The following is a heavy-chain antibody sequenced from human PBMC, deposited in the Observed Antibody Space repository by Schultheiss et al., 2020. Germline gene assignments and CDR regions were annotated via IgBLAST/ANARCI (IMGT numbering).Heavy chain of an antibody. D-gene: IGHD6-13*01. V-gene: IGHV4-59*06. Sequence: SQTLSLTCTVSGGSISSYYWSWIRQPPGKGLEWIGYIYYSGSTYYNPSLKSRVTISVDTSKNQFSLKLSSVTAADTAVYYCARTFPSYSSSYQRWAAFDIWGQGTMVTVS. CDR1: GGSISSYY. J-gene: IGHJ3*02. CDR3: ARTFPSYSSSYQRWAAFDI. CDR2: IYYSGST.